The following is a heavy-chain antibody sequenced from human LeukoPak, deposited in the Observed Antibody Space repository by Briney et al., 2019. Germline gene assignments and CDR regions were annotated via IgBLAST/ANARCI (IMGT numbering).Heavy chain of an antibody. J-gene: IGHJ4*02. V-gene: IGHV4-34*01. Sequence: SETLSLTCAVYGGSFSGYYWSWIRQPPGKGLEWIGYIYHSGSTYYNPSLKSRVTISVDRSKNQFSLKLSSVTAADTAVYYCAAGGDGYNYPMDYWGQGTLVTVSS. D-gene: IGHD5-24*01. CDR3: AAGGDGYNYPMDY. CDR1: GGSFSGYY. CDR2: IYHSGST.